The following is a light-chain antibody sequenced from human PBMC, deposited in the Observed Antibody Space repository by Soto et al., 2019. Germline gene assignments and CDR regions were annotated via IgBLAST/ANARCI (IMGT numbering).Light chain of an antibody. Sequence: AIRMTQSPSSLSASTGDRVTITCRASQGISSYLAWYQQKPGKAPKLLIYAASTLQSGVPSRFSGSGSGTDFTLTISCLQSEDFATYYCQQYYCYPRTFGQGTKLEIK. CDR1: QGISSY. V-gene: IGKV1-8*01. J-gene: IGKJ2*02. CDR2: AAS. CDR3: QQYYCYPRT.